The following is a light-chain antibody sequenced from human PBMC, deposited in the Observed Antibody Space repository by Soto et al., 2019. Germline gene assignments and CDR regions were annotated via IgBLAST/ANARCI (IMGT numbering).Light chain of an antibody. Sequence: QSVLTQPASVSGSPGQSITISCTGTSSDVGSYNLVSWYQQHPGKAPKLMIYEGRKRPSGVSNRFSGSKSGNTASLTISGLQAEDEADYYCCSYAGSSTLVFGGGTKLTV. V-gene: IGLV2-23*01. CDR1: SSDVGSYNL. CDR3: CSYAGSSTLV. J-gene: IGLJ2*01. CDR2: EGR.